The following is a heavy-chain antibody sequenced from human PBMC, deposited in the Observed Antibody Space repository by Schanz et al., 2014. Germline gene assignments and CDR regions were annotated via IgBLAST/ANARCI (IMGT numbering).Heavy chain of an antibody. D-gene: IGHD5-12*01. CDR2: IYSDGST. Sequence: EVQLVESGGGLVQPGGSLRLSCAASGFTVSNNYMSWVRQAPGKGLECVSIIYSDGSTYYVDSVKGRFIISRDSSKNTLFLQMNSLRAEDTAVYFCARDEGRDGYNLAFDVWGQGTLVTVSS. CDR1: GFTVSNNY. J-gene: IGHJ3*01. CDR3: ARDEGRDGYNLAFDV. V-gene: IGHV3-66*01.